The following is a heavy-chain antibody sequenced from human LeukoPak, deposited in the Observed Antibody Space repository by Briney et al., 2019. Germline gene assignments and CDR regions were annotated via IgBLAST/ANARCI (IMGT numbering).Heavy chain of an antibody. D-gene: IGHD3-22*01. J-gene: IGHJ4*02. CDR1: GYTFTSYY. CDR3: ARSYYESSGYRIIDY. V-gene: IGHV1-46*01. Sequence: ASVKVSCKASGYTFTSYYMHWVRQAPGEGLEWMGIINPSGGSTSYAQKFQGRVTMTRDMSTSTAYMQLRSLRSDDTAVYYCARSYYESSGYRIIDYWGQGTLVTVSS. CDR2: INPSGGST.